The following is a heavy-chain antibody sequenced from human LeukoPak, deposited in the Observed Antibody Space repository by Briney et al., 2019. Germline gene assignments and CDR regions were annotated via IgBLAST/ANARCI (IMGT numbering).Heavy chain of an antibody. J-gene: IGHJ5*02. CDR3: ATYYDILTEDSDWFDP. CDR2: INPNSGGT. D-gene: IGHD3-9*01. V-gene: IGHV1-2*02. Sequence: GASVKVSCKASGYTFTGYYMHWVRQAPGQGLEWMGWINPNSGGTNYAQKFQGRVTMTRDTSISTAYMELSRLRSDDTAVYYCATYYDILTEDSDWFDPWGQGTLVTVSS. CDR1: GYTFTGYY.